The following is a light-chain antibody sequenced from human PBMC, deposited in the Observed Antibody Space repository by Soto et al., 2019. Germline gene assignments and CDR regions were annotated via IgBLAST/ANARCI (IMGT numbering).Light chain of an antibody. CDR1: QYINTR. CDR3: HQRQSWPRT. CDR2: QTS. Sequence: EIGFTQSPATLSSFPGDRVTLSCRASQYINTRLAWYQHRPGQAPRLLIYQTSIRAAGIPARLSASGSGTDFTLTISDVEPEDFAVYYCHQRQSWPRTFGQGTKVDI. J-gene: IGKJ1*01. V-gene: IGKV3-11*01.